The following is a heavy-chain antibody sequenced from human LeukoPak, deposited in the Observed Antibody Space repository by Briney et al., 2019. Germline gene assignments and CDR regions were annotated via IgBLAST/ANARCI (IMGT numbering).Heavy chain of an antibody. CDR2: INHSGST. V-gene: IGHV4-34*01. Sequence: SETLSLTCAVYGGSFSGYYWSWIRQPPGKGLEWIGEINHSGSTNYNPSLKSRVTISVDTSKNQFSLKLSPVTAADTAVYYCARARYCSSTRPCYYFDYWGQGTLVTVSS. CDR1: GGSFSGYY. J-gene: IGHJ4*02. D-gene: IGHD2-2*01. CDR3: ARARYCSSTRPCYYFDY.